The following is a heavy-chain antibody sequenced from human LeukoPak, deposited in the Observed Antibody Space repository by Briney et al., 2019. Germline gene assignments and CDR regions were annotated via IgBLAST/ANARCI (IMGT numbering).Heavy chain of an antibody. CDR2: VSSSDSSS. D-gene: IGHD2-15*01. CDR1: GFTFSSYA. Sequence: GGSLRLSCSASGFTFSSYAMTWVRQAPGKGLEWVSTVSSSDSSSYYADSVKGRFTISRDNSKNTLYLQMNSLRAEDTAVYYCAKGRGYCSGGSCYSDYWGQGTLVTVSS. J-gene: IGHJ4*02. V-gene: IGHV3-23*01. CDR3: AKGRGYCSGGSCYSDY.